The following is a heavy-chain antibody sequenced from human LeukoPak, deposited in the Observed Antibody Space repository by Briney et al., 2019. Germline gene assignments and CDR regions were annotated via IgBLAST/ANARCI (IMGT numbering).Heavy chain of an antibody. J-gene: IGHJ4*02. V-gene: IGHV3-23*01. Sequence: GGSLRLSCAASGFTFSNSAMTWVRQAPGKGLEWVSSIGGGGSSYYAGSVKGRFTISRDNSKNTLYLQMNSQRAEDTAIFYCVKGVTMVRGSREFDFWGQGTLVTVSS. D-gene: IGHD3-10*01. CDR3: VKGVTMVRGSREFDF. CDR1: GFTFSNSA. CDR2: IGGGGSS.